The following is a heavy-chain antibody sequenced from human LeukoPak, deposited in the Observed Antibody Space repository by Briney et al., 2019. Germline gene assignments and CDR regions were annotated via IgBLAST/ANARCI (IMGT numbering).Heavy chain of an antibody. CDR3: ATEDNGGATDDGFDV. D-gene: IGHD3-16*01. CDR2: IRVGDVT. J-gene: IGHJ3*01. CDR1: GFAVSNKF. V-gene: IGHV3-53*01. Sequence: GGSLRLSCAASGFAVSNKFMYWVRQAPGKGLEWVSVIRVGDVTHYADSVKGRFTTSRDTSKNTVYLQMESLRVEDTAVYYCATEDNGGATDDGFDVWGHGTVVIVSS.